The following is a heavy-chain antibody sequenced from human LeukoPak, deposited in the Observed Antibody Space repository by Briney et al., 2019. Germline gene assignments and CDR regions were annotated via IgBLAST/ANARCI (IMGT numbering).Heavy chain of an antibody. D-gene: IGHD2-15*01. CDR2: IWYDGSNK. J-gene: IGHJ3*02. CDR3: ARVLCSGGTCLDAFDI. CDR1: GFTFSSYG. Sequence: AGRSLRLSCVASGFTFSSYGVYWVRQAPGKGLEWVAVIWYDGSNKYYADSVKGRFTISRDNSKNTLYLQMNSLGAEDTAVYYCARVLCSGGTCLDAFDIWGQGTMVTVSS. V-gene: IGHV3-33*01.